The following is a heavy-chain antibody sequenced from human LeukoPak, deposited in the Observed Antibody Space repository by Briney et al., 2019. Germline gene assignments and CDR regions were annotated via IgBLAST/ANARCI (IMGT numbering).Heavy chain of an antibody. J-gene: IGHJ4*02. V-gene: IGHV1-69*13. D-gene: IGHD6-13*01. CDR2: IIPIFGTA. CDR1: GGTFSSYA. CDR3: ARSIAAAGTLDY. Sequence: SVKVSCKASGGTFSSYAISWVRQAPGQGLEWMGGIIPIFGTANYAQKFQGRVTITADESTSTAYMELSSLRSEDTAVYYCARSIAAAGTLDYWGRGTLVTVSS.